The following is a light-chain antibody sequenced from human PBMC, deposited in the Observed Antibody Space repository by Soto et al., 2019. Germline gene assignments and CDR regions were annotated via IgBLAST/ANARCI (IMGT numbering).Light chain of an antibody. V-gene: IGKV3-15*01. Sequence: PCTLSLSPGERATLSCSSSQSVSSSYLAWYQQKPGQAPRLLIYGSSTRATGIPARFSGSGAGTEFTLTISSLQSEDFAIYYCQQYKEWPTTFGQGTKVDIK. CDR3: QQYKEWPTT. CDR1: QSVSSSY. J-gene: IGKJ1*01. CDR2: GSS.